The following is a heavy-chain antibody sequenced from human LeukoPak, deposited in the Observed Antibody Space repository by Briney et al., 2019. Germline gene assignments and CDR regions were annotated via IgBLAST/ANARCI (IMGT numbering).Heavy chain of an antibody. D-gene: IGHD3-22*01. Sequence: GGSLRLSXAASGFTFSDYYMSSIRQAPGKGRGWGSYISSSISTIYYADSVKGRFTISRDNAKNSLYLKMNSLRAEDTAVYYCARVSRPASSPHSYYYDSRGYYLYYFDYWGQGTLVTVSS. V-gene: IGHV3-11*04. CDR1: GFTFSDYY. J-gene: IGHJ4*02. CDR2: ISSSISTI. CDR3: ARVSRPASSPHSYYYDSRGYYLYYFDY.